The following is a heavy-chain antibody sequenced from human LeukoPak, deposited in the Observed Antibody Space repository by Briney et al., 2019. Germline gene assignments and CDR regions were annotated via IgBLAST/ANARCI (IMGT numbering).Heavy chain of an antibody. V-gene: IGHV3-7*01. CDR1: GFTFSSYW. CDR2: IKQGGIEK. J-gene: IGHJ4*02. D-gene: IGHD3-22*01. Sequence: PGGSLRLSCAVSGFTFSSYWMSWVRQAPGKGLEWVANIKQGGIEKNYVDSVKGRFTISRDNAKNSLYLQMNSLRDEDTAVYYCARSDYYDSSGNYYFDYWGQGTLVTVSS. CDR3: ARSDYYDSSGNYYFDY.